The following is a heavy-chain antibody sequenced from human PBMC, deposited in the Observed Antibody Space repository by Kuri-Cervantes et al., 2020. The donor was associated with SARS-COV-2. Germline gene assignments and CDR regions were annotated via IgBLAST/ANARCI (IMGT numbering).Heavy chain of an antibody. D-gene: IGHD1-14*01. CDR1: GFTFSNAW. Sequence: GESLKISCAASGFTFSNAWMSWVRQAPGKGLEWVGRIKSKTDGGTTDYAAPVKGRFTISRDNSKNTLYLQMNSLRAEDTAVYYCAKGRIHHPDAFDIWGQGTMVTVSS. J-gene: IGHJ3*02. CDR2: IKSKTDGGTT. V-gene: IGHV3-15*01. CDR3: AKGRIHHPDAFDI.